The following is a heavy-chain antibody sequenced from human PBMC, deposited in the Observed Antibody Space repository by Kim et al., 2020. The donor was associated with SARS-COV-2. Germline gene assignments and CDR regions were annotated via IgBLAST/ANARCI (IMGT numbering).Heavy chain of an antibody. V-gene: IGHV1-46*01. CDR3: ARACMITFGGVIVIREYYFDY. CDR2: INPSGGST. D-gene: IGHD3-16*02. J-gene: IGHJ4*02. Sequence: ASVKVSCKASGYTFTSYYMHWVRQAPGQGLEWMGIINPSGGSTSYAQKFQGRVTMTRDTSTSTVYMELSSLRSEDTAVYYCARACMITFGGVIVIREYYFDYWGQGTLVTVSS. CDR1: GYTFTSYY.